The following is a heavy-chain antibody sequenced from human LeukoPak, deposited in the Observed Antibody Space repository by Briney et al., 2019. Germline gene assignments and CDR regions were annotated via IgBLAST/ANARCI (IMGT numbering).Heavy chain of an antibody. V-gene: IGHV4-59*11. CDR1: GGSISSHY. CDR3: ARSAKYCTNGVCNYFDY. CDR2: IYYSGST. Sequence: TSETLSLTCTVSGGSISSHYWSWIRQPPGKGLEWIGYIYYSGSTNYNPSLKSRVTISVDTSKNQFSLKLSSVTAADTAVYYCARSAKYCTNGVCNYFDYWGQGTLVTVSS. D-gene: IGHD2-8*01. J-gene: IGHJ4*02.